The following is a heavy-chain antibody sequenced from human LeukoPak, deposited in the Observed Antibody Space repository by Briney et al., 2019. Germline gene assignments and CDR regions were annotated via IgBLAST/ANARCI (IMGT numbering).Heavy chain of an antibody. CDR2: IYYSGST. D-gene: IGHD3-22*01. CDR3: ARYYDSSNSCSRPLDY. Sequence: SETLSLTCTVSGGSINNSTYYWGWIRQPPGKGLEWIGNIYYSGSTYYNPSLRSRVTISVDTSKNQFSLKLSSVTAADTAVYYCARYYDSSNSCSRPLDYWGQGTLVTVSS. V-gene: IGHV4-39*01. J-gene: IGHJ4*02. CDR1: GGSINNSTYY.